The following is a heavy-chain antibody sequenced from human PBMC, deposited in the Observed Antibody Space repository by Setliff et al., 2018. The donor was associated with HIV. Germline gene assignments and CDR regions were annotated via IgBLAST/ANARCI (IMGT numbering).Heavy chain of an antibody. D-gene: IGHD2-2*01. J-gene: IGHJ5*02. V-gene: IGHV4-38-2*02. CDR2: IYYSGST. CDR3: ARDGATSNWDKKVLDA. CDR1: GYSISSGYY. Sequence: PSETLSLTCTVSGYSISSGYYWGWIRQPPGKGLEWIGSIYYSGSTYYNPSLKSRVTISVDTSKNQFSLKLSSVTAADTGVYYCARDGATSNWDKKVLDAWGQGTRVTVS.